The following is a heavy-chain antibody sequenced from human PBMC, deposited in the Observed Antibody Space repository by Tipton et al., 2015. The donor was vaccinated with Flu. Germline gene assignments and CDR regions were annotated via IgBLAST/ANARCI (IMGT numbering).Heavy chain of an antibody. V-gene: IGHV3-66*01. D-gene: IGHD3-10*01. Sequence: SLRLSCAASGFTVSSNYMSWVRQAPGKGLEWVSVIYSGGSTYYADSVKGRFTISRDNSKNTLYLQMNSLRAEDTAVYYCARDKFTVRGSPGAFDIWGQGTMVTVSS. CDR3: ARDKFTVRGSPGAFDI. J-gene: IGHJ3*02. CDR2: IYSGGST. CDR1: GFTVSSNY.